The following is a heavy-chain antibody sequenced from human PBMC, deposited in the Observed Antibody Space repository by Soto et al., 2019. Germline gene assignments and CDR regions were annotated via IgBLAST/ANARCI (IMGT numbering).Heavy chain of an antibody. Sequence: PSETLSLTCTVSGGSISSGGYYWSWIRQHPGKGLEWIGYLYYSGSTNYNPSLKSRVTISVDTSKNQFSLKLSSVTAADTAGYYCARSGGALVGAPVPVYYYYGMDVWGQGTTVTVSS. D-gene: IGHD1-26*01. CDR1: GGSISSGGYY. J-gene: IGHJ6*02. CDR2: LYYSGST. V-gene: IGHV4-31*03. CDR3: ARSGGALVGAPVPVYYYYGMDV.